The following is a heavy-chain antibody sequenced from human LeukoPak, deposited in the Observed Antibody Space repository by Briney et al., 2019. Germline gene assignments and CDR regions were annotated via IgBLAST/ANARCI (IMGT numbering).Heavy chain of an antibody. CDR1: GYTVTSYD. D-gene: IGHD2-2*01. CDR2: MNPNSGNT. V-gene: IGHV1-8*03. Sequence: GASVKVSCKDSGYTVTSYDINWVRQATGQGLEWMGWMNPNSGNTGYAQKFQGRATITRSTSISTAYMELSSLRSEDTAVYYCARAPAPAAPFDYWGQGTLVTVSS. CDR3: ARAPAPAAPFDY. J-gene: IGHJ4*02.